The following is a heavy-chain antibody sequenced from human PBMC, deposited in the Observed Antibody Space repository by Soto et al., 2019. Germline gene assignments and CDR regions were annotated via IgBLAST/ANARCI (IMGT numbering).Heavy chain of an antibody. CDR3: ARVSSADYRFDC. V-gene: IGHV1-2*02. CDR1: GYTFTGYY. J-gene: IGHJ4*02. Sequence: GSVKVSCKASGYTFTGYYIHWVRQAPGQGLEWMGWINPKSGGTDYAQKFQGRVTMTRDTSINTAYMELSRLRSDDTAVYYCARVSSADYRFDCWGQGTLVTVSS. CDR2: INPKSGGT. D-gene: IGHD4-17*01.